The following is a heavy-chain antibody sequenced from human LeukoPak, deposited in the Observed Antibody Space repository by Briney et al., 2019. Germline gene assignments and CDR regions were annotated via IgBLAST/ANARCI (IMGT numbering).Heavy chain of an antibody. J-gene: IGHJ4*02. D-gene: IGHD6-19*01. CDR2: ISSGSSYI. CDR1: GFTFSSYS. CDR3: TRGPTLIGVAGTWPLDY. V-gene: IGHV3-21*01. Sequence: GGSLRLSCAASGFTFSSYSMNWVRQAPGKGLEWVPSISSGSSYIYYADSLKGRFTISRDNAKNSLYLQMNSLRAEDSAVYYCTRGPTLIGVAGTWPLDYWGQGTLVTVSS.